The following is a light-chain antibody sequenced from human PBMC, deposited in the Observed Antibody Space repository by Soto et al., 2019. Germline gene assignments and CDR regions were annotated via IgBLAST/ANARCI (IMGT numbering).Light chain of an antibody. CDR3: SSWTNSGTYV. CDR1: SSDIGAYNY. V-gene: IGLV2-14*03. Sequence: QTVLTQPAYVSGSPGQSITISCTGSSSDIGAYNYVSWYRHLPGKAPELMIYDVSHRPSGVSDRFSGSKSRNTASLTISGLQAEDDADYYCSSWTNSGTYVFGTGTKVTVL. CDR2: DVS. J-gene: IGLJ1*01.